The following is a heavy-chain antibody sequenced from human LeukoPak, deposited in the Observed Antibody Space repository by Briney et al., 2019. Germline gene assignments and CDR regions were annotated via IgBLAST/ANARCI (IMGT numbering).Heavy chain of an antibody. V-gene: IGHV3-11*04. D-gene: IGHD1-26*01. CDR3: ARDYHVGATWTRGYYFDY. CDR1: GFTFSDYY. Sequence: PGGSLRLSCAASGFTFSDYYMSWIRQAPGKGLEWVSHISSSGSTIYYADSVKGRFTISRDNAQNSLYLQMNSLRAEDTAVYYCARDYHVGATWTRGYYFDYWGQGTLVTVFS. J-gene: IGHJ4*02. CDR2: ISSSGSTI.